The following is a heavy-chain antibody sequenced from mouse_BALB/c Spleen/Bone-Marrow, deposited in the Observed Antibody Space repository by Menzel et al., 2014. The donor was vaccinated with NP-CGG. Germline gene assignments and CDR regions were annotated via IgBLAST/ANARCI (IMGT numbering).Heavy chain of an antibody. V-gene: IGHV5-9-3*01. Sequence: EVKLVESGGGLVKPGGSLKLSCAASGFTFSSYAMSWVRQTPEKRLEWVATISSGGSYTYYPDSVKGRFTISRDNAKNTLYLQMSSLRSEDTAMYYCARPHYCGSSWFAYWGQGTLVTVSA. CDR1: GFTFSSYA. J-gene: IGHJ3*01. D-gene: IGHD1-1*01. CDR2: ISSGGSYT. CDR3: ARPHYCGSSWFAY.